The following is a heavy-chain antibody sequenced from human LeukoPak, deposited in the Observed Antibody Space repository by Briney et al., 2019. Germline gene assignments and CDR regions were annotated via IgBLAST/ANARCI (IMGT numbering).Heavy chain of an antibody. CDR2: LHTGGRT. CDR3: ASDYYDSSGYEY. J-gene: IGHJ4*02. CDR1: GFIVSNSY. V-gene: IGHV3-53*01. D-gene: IGHD3-22*01. Sequence: PGGSLRLSCAASGFIVSNSYMSWVRQAPGKGLEWVSVLHTGGRTFYADSVMGRFTISTDNSKNTLFLQMNSLRAEDTAVYYCASDYYDSSGYEYWGQGTLVTVSS.